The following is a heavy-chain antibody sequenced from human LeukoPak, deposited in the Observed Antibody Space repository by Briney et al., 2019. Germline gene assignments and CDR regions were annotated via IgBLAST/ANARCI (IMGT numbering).Heavy chain of an antibody. D-gene: IGHD3-3*01. CDR2: ISGSGGST. CDR1: GFTFSSYA. V-gene: IGHV3-23*01. Sequence: GASLRLSCAAPGFTFSSYAMSWVRQAPGKGLEWVSAISGSGGSTYYADSVKGRFTISRDNSKNTLYLQMNSLRAEDTAVYYCAKTYDFWSGYQYYFDYWGQGTLVTVSS. J-gene: IGHJ4*02. CDR3: AKTYDFWSGYQYYFDY.